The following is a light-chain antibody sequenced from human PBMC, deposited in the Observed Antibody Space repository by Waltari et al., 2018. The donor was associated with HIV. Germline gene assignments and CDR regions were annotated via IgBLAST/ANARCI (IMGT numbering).Light chain of an antibody. Sequence: QSVLTQPPSASGTPGQSVTISCSGSSSNIGSNYVYWYQQLPGTAPKLLIYRNNQRPSGVPDRFSGLKSGTSASRAISGLRSEDEADYYCAAWDDNLSGWVFGGGSKLTIL. V-gene: IGLV1-47*01. CDR2: RNN. CDR3: AAWDDNLSGWV. J-gene: IGLJ3*02. CDR1: SSNIGSNY.